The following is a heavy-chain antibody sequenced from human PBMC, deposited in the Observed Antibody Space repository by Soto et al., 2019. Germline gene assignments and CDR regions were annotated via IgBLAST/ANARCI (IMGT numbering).Heavy chain of an antibody. CDR3: ARDDREQSLVTYYYYGMDV. CDR2: INPNSVGT. CDR1: GYTFTGYY. V-gene: IGHV1-2*02. Sequence: ASVKVSCKASGYTFTGYYMHWVRQAPGQGLEWMGWINPNSVGTNYAQKFKGRVTMTRDTSISTAYMELIRRRYDDTAVYYCARDDREQSLVTYYYYGMDVWGQGTTVTVSS. J-gene: IGHJ6*02. D-gene: IGHD6-19*01.